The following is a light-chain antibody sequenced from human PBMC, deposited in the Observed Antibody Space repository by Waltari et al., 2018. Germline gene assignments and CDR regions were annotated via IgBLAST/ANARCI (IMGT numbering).Light chain of an antibody. J-gene: IGLJ2*01. CDR2: EDT. Sequence: QSALTQPASVSGSPGQSITISCSGTNINIGDYNLVSWYQHHPGKDPKLIIYEDTKRPSGVSCRLSGCKSGNTASLTISVLQAEDEADYYGCSVAGRGTKIFGGGTKLTVL. V-gene: IGLV2-23*01. CDR3: CSVAGRGTKI. CDR1: NINIGDYNL.